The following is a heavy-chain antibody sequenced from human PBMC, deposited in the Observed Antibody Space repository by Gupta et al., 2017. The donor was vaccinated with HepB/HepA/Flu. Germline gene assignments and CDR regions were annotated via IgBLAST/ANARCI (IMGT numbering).Heavy chain of an antibody. CDR3: ARNSTLVVGAFDI. V-gene: IGHV4-39*01. CDR1: GGSINSHTYS. Sequence: QLQLQESGPGLVKPSETLSLACSISGGSINSHTYSWGWIRQPPGKGLEWIGTIYYNGNTYYNPSLKSRITISVDTSKNQFSLRLNSVTAADTALYYCARNSTLVVGAFDIWGQGTMVTVSS. J-gene: IGHJ3*02. CDR2: IYYNGNT. D-gene: IGHD2-21*01.